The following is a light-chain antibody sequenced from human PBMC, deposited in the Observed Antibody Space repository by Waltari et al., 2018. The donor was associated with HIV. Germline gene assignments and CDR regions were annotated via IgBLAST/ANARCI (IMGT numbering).Light chain of an antibody. V-gene: IGLV1-47*01. CDR2: RNE. J-gene: IGLJ1*01. CDR3: AAWDDSLSAYV. CDR1: SSNIGRNY. Sequence: QSVLTQSPSASGAPGQRVTISCSGSSSNIGRNYAYWYQQLPATAPKVRIYRNERRPSGVPDRFSGSKAGTSASLAISGLRSEDEADYYCAAWDDSLSAYVFGSGTKVTVL.